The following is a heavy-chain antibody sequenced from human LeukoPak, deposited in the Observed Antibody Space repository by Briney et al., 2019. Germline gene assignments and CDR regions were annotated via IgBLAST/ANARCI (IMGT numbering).Heavy chain of an antibody. Sequence: GGSLRLSCAASGFSFSKYAMHWVRQTPGKGLEWVAAIWNDGSDENYADSVKGRFTISSDSSKNTLYLQMNSLRAEDSAVYYCAFEIGRSQGAFDIWGQGTMITVSS. V-gene: IGHV3-33*01. CDR3: AFEIGRSQGAFDI. CDR1: GFSFSKYA. J-gene: IGHJ3*02. D-gene: IGHD1-26*01. CDR2: IWNDGSDE.